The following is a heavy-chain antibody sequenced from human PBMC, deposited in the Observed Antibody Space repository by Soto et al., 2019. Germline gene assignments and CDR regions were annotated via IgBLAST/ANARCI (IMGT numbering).Heavy chain of an antibody. CDR1: GGTFSNYA. CDR3: ATSPYSYDTSVDLDY. CDR2: IIPLFGTT. Sequence: QVQLVQSGAEVKKPGSSVTVSCRASGGTFSNYAINWVRQAPGQGLEWMAGIIPLFGTTNYAQKFQGRVTITADESTSTAYMELTSLRSEDTAVFCCATSPYSYDTSVDLDYWGQGTLVTVS. J-gene: IGHJ4*02. D-gene: IGHD3-22*01. V-gene: IGHV1-69*12.